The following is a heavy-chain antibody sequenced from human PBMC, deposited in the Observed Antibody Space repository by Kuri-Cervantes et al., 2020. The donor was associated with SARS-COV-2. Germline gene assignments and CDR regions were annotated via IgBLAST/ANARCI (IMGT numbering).Heavy chain of an antibody. J-gene: IGHJ6*03. CDR2: INSDGSVT. CDR1: GFTFSRSR. Sequence: GESLKISVAASGFTFSRSRMLWVRQAPGKGLVWVSRINSDGSVTSYPDAVEGRFTISRDNAKNPLSLQMNSLSAEDTAAYFCARVETSHYSSSYMDVWGKGTTVTVSS. CDR3: ARVETSHYSSSYMDV. V-gene: IGHV3-74*01.